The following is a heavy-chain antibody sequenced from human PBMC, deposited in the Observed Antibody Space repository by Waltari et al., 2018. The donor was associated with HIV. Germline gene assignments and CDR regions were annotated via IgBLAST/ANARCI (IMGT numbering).Heavy chain of an antibody. CDR3: ARFVGSSWVHGMDV. J-gene: IGHJ6*02. CDR1: GGSISSYY. Sequence: QVQLQESGPGLVKPSETLSLTCTVSGGSISSYYWSWIRQPAGKGLEWIGRIYTRGSTNYNPSPKRRLTMSVDTSKNQFSLKLSSVTAADTAVYYCARFVGSSWVHGMDVWGQGTTVTVSS. D-gene: IGHD6-13*01. CDR2: IYTRGST. V-gene: IGHV4-4*07.